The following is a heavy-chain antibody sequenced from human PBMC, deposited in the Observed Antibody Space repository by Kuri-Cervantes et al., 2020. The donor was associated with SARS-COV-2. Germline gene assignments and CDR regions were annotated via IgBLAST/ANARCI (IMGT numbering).Heavy chain of an antibody. CDR1: GFAFSSYE. V-gene: IGHV3-48*03. CDR2: ISSSGSTI. D-gene: IGHD6-19*01. J-gene: IGHJ6*02. Sequence: GGSLRLSCAASGFAFSSYEMNWVRQAPGKGLEWVSYISSSGSTIYYADSVKGRFTISRDNAKNSLYLQMNSLRAEDTAVYYCAKDLMIGYSSGWYSSYYYYGMDVWGQGTTVTVSS. CDR3: AKDLMIGYSSGWYSSYYYYGMDV.